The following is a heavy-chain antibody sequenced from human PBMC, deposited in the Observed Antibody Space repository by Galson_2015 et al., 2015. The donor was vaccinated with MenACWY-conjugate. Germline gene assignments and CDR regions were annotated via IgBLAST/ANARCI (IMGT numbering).Heavy chain of an antibody. CDR1: GFTFGDYA. J-gene: IGHJ4*02. V-gene: IGHV3-49*03. Sequence: SLRLSCATSGFTFGDYARSWFRQAPGKGLEWVGSIRSKAYGGTTDYAASVKDRFTISRDDSKSIAYLQMDSLNTEDTALYYCIRDEHGTGIVENCWGQGTLVTVSS. CDR2: IRSKAYGGTT. CDR3: IRDEHGTGIVENC. D-gene: IGHD3-22*01.